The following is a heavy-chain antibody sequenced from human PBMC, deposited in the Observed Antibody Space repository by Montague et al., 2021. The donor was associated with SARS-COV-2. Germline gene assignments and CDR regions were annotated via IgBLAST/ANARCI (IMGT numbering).Heavy chain of an antibody. CDR1: GFTFSDYY. V-gene: IGHV3-11*04. D-gene: IGHD3-22*01. J-gene: IGHJ3*02. Sequence: SLRLSCAASGFTFSDYYMSWIRQAPGKGLEWVSYISSSGSTIYYADSVKGRFTISRDNAKNSLYLQMNSLRAEDTAVYYCAREGARNYYDSSGDAFDIWGQGTMVTVSS. CDR3: AREGARNYYDSSGDAFDI. CDR2: ISSSGSTI.